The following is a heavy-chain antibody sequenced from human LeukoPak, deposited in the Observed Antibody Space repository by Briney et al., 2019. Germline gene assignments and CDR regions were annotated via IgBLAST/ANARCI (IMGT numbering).Heavy chain of an antibody. D-gene: IGHD2-2*01. CDR2: ISAYNGNT. CDR1: GYTFTSYG. CDR3: ARSGDVVPAAIGFDY. J-gene: IGHJ4*02. V-gene: IGHV1-18*01. Sequence: ASVKVSCKASGYTFTSYGISWVRQAPGQGLEWMGWISAYNGNTNYAQKLQGRVTMTTDTSTSTAYMELRSLRSDDTAVCYCARSGDVVPAAIGFDYWGQGTLVTVSS.